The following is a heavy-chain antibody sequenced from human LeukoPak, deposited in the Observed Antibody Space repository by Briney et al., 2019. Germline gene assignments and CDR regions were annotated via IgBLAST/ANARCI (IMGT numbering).Heavy chain of an antibody. V-gene: IGHV4-61*02. CDR3: ARYVDPYDISPHSFDI. J-gene: IGHJ3*02. Sequence: SETLSLTCTVPVGSINSTTYFRNWIRQPAGKRLEWIERVYASGGTDYNPSLRSRLSMSINRSSNQISLTLRYVTAADTAVYYCARYVDPYDISPHSFDIWGQGTVVTVSS. CDR2: VYASGGT. CDR1: VGSINSTTYF. D-gene: IGHD3-22*01.